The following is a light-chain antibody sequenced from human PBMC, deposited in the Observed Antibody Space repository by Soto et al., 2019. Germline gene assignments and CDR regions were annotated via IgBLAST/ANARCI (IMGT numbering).Light chain of an antibody. J-gene: IGKJ5*01. Sequence: EILLTQSQGTLSLSPSEGANLXGRASQSVSSSYLAWYQQKPGQAPRLLIYGASSRATGIPARFSGSGSGTEFTLTISSLQSEDFAVYYCQQYNNWPLITFGQGTRLEI. V-gene: IGKV3-15*01. CDR2: GAS. CDR3: QQYNNWPLIT. CDR1: QSVSSSY.